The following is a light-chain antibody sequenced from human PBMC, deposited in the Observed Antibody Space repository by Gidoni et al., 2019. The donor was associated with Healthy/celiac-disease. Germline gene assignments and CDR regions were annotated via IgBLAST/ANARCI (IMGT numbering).Light chain of an antibody. CDR3: QSADSSGVV. V-gene: IGLV3-25*03. CDR1: TLPKQY. CDR2: KDS. Sequence: SYELTPPPSVSLSPGQTARITCSGDTLPKQYAYWYQQKPGQAPVLVIYKDSERPSGIPERFSGSSSGTTVTLTISGVQAEDEADDYCQSADSSGVVFGGGTKLTVL. J-gene: IGLJ2*01.